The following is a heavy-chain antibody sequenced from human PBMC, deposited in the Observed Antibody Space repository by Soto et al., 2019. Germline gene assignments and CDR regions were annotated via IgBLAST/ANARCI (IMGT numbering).Heavy chain of an antibody. D-gene: IGHD1-1*01. Sequence: QVQLQQWGAGLLKPSETLSLTCAVYGGSFSGYYWSWIRQPPGKGLEWIGEINHSGSTNYNPSLKSRXXIXVXKSKNQFSLKLSSVTAADTAVYYCARDWNTDDAFDIWGQGTMVTVSS. CDR3: ARDWNTDDAFDI. V-gene: IGHV4-34*01. J-gene: IGHJ3*02. CDR2: INHSGST. CDR1: GGSFSGYY.